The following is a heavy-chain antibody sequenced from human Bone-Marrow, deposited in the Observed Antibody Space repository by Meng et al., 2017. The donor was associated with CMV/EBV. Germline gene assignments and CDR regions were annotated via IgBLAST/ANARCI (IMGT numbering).Heavy chain of an antibody. Sequence: SETLSLTCTVSGGSISSSSYYWGWIRQPPGKGLEWIGSIYYSGSTYYNPSLKSRVTISVDTSKNQFSLKLSSVTAADTAVYYCASITMIVAVWGQGTLVTVSS. D-gene: IGHD3-22*01. CDR1: GGSISSSSYY. J-gene: IGHJ1*01. V-gene: IGHV4-39*01. CDR3: ASITMIVAV. CDR2: IYYSGST.